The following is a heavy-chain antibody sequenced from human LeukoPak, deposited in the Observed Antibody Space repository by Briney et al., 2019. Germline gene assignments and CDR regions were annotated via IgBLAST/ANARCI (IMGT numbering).Heavy chain of an antibody. CDR2: INHSGST. V-gene: IGHV4-34*01. CDR3: ARRRYSGS. D-gene: IGHD5-12*01. Sequence: SETLSLTCTVSGGSISGYYWSWIRQPPGKGLEWIGEINHSGSTNYNPSLKSRVTISVDTSKNQFSLKLSSVTAADTAVYYCARRRYSGSWGQGTLVTVSS. CDR1: GGSISGYY. J-gene: IGHJ5*02.